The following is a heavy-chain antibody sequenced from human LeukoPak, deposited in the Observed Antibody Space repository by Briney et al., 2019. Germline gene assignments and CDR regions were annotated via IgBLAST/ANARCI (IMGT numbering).Heavy chain of an antibody. CDR1: GGSISRYY. J-gene: IGHJ4*02. CDR2: IYTAGST. V-gene: IGHV4-4*09. CDR3: ARSYYDMLTGYYNRVGFDY. Sequence: SETLSLTCTVSGGSISRYYWSWIRQPPGKVLKWIGYIYTAGSTNYNPSLKSRATISVDTSKNQFSLKLSSVTAADTAVYYCARSYYDMLTGYYNRVGFDYWSQGTLVTVSS. D-gene: IGHD3-9*01.